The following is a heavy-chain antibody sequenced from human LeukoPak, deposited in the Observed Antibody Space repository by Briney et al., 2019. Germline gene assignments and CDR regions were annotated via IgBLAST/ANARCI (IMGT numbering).Heavy chain of an antibody. V-gene: IGHV4-39*07. Sequence: SETLSLTCTVSGGSISSSSYYWGWIRQPPGKGLEWIGSIYYSGSTYYNPSLKSRVTISVDTSKNQFSLKLSSVTAADTAVYYCVNVVVVAATAPFDYWGQGTLVTVSS. J-gene: IGHJ4*02. D-gene: IGHD2-15*01. CDR1: GGSISSSSYY. CDR3: VNVVVVAATAPFDY. CDR2: IYYSGST.